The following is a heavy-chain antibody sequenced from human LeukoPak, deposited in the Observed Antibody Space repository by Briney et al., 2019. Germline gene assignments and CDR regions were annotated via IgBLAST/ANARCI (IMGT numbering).Heavy chain of an antibody. Sequence: GGSLRLSCAASGFTFDDYGMSWVRKAPGKGLEWVSGINWNGGSTGYADSVKGRFTISRDNSKNTLYLQMNSLRAEDTAVYYCASNTRGGPYYFDYWGQGTLVTVSS. CDR2: INWNGGST. J-gene: IGHJ4*02. V-gene: IGHV3-20*04. CDR1: GFTFDDYG. D-gene: IGHD3-10*01. CDR3: ASNTRGGPYYFDY.